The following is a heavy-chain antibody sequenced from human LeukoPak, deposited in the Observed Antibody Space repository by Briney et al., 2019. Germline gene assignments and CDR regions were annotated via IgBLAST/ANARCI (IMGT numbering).Heavy chain of an antibody. CDR1: GFFFSTHG. D-gene: IGHD5-12*01. Sequence: GGSLRLSCAASGFFFSTHGMNWVRQAPGKGLEWVSGISPRGDIKYYADSVRGRFTISRDNSKNTVYLQMDSLRFEDAAIYYCAQDLAWIRFDNWGQGTLVTVSS. J-gene: IGHJ4*02. CDR3: AQDLAWIRFDN. CDR2: ISPRGDIK. V-gene: IGHV3-23*01.